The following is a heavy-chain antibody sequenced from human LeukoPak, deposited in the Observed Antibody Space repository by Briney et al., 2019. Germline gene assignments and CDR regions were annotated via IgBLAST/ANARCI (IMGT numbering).Heavy chain of an antibody. CDR1: GSTFNRVD. CDR2: INPSSGKT. J-gene: IGHJ4*02. V-gene: IGHV1-8*03. Sequence: GASVKVSCKASGSTFNRVDINWVRQAAGQGLEWMGWINPSSGKTGYAQKFQGRVTITRNTSINTVYMDLSSLTSEDTAVYYCARAPSGVLPYYLEYWGPGTLVAVSS. CDR3: ARAPSGVLPYYLEY. D-gene: IGHD3-10*01.